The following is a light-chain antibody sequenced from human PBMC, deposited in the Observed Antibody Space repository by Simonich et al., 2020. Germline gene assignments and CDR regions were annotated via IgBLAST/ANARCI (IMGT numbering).Light chain of an antibody. CDR2: EDS. CDR3: YSTDSSGNHRGV. J-gene: IGLJ3*02. CDR1: ALPKKY. V-gene: IGLV3-10*01. Sequence: SYELTQPPSVSVSPGQTARITCSGAALPKKYAYWYQPKSGQAPVLVIYEDSKRPSGIPERFSGSSSGTMATLTISGAQVEDEADYYCYSTDSSGNHRGVFGGGTKLTVL.